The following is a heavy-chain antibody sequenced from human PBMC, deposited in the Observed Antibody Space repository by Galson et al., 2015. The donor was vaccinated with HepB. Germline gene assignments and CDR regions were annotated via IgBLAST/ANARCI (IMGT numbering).Heavy chain of an antibody. J-gene: IGHJ6*02. CDR3: ARGRMKYSGYSGDYYYYGMDV. CDR2: INNSGST. Sequence: ETLSLTCAVYGGSFSGYYWSWIRQPPGKGLEWMGKINNSGSTNYNPSLKSRVTISVDTSKNQFSLKLTSVTAADTAVYYCARGRMKYSGYSGDYYYYGMDVWGQGTTVTVSS. V-gene: IGHV4-34*01. D-gene: IGHD5-12*01. CDR1: GGSFSGYY.